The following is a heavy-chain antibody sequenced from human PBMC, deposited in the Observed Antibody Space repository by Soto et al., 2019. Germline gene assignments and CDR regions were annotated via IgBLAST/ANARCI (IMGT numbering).Heavy chain of an antibody. CDR1: GFTFDDYA. J-gene: IGHJ4*02. CDR2: ISWNSGSI. Sequence: VQLVESGGGLVQPGRSLRLSCAASGFTFDDYAMHWVRQAPGKGLEWVSGISWNSGSIGYADSVKGRFTISRDNAKNSLYLQMNSLRAEDTALYYCAKDIRQQLVLYYFDYWGQGTLVTVSS. V-gene: IGHV3-9*01. CDR3: AKDIRQQLVLYYFDY. D-gene: IGHD6-13*01.